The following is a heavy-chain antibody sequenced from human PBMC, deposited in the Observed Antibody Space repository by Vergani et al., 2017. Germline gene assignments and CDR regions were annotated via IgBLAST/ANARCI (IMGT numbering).Heavy chain of an antibody. Sequence: QVQLQESGPGLVKPSETLSLTCTVSGGSISSYYWSWIRQPPGKGLEWIGYIYYSGSTDYNPSLKSRVTISVDTSKNQFSLKLSSVTAADTAVYYCARQVMIVVVKGWGQGTLVTVSS. CDR2: IYYSGST. D-gene: IGHD3-22*01. CDR1: GGSISSYY. J-gene: IGHJ4*02. CDR3: ARQVMIVVVKG. V-gene: IGHV4-59*01.